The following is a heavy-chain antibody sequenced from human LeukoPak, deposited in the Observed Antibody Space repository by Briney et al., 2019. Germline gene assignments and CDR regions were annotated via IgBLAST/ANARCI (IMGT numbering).Heavy chain of an antibody. CDR3: ARPRQYYDFWSGYYKNYYYGMDV. J-gene: IGHJ6*02. V-gene: IGHV3-33*01. D-gene: IGHD3-3*01. Sequence: GRSLRLSCAASGFTFSSYGMHWVRQAPGKGLEWVAVIWYDGSNKYYADSVKGRFTISRDNAKNSLYLQMNSLRDEDTAVYYCARPRQYYDFWSGYYKNYYYGMDVWGQGTTVTVSS. CDR1: GFTFSSYG. CDR2: IWYDGSNK.